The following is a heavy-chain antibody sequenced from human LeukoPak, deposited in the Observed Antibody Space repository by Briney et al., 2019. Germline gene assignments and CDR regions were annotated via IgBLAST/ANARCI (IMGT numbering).Heavy chain of an antibody. CDR1: GFTFSSYE. V-gene: IGHV3-48*03. CDR2: ISSSGSTI. D-gene: IGHD3-22*01. Sequence: PGGSLRLSCAASGFTFSSYEMNWVRQAPGKGLEWVSYISSSGSTIYYADSAKGRFTISRDNAKNSLYLQMNSLRAEDTAVYYCARDGYYYDSSGEMGDYWGQGTLVTVSS. J-gene: IGHJ4*02. CDR3: ARDGYYYDSSGEMGDY.